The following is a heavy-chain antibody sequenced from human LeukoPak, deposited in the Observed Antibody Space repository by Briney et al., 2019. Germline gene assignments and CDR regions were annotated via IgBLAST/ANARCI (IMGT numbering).Heavy chain of an antibody. V-gene: IGHV3-72*01. CDR1: GSAIPDHH. Sequence: GGSLRLSCAASGSAIPDHHMDGVGKAPGKGMGGLGLSQTTKPNSCTTEYAASVKGRFTISRDDSKNSLYLQLNSLKTEDTAVYYCVRVVTTSSGWYHFDNWGQGTLVTVSS. CDR3: VRVVTTSSGWYHFDN. D-gene: IGHD6-13*01. J-gene: IGHJ4*02. CDR2: SQTTKPNSCTT.